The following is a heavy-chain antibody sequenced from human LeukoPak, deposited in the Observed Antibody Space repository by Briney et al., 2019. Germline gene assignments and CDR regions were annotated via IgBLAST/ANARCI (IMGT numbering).Heavy chain of an antibody. CDR1: GFTFSSYA. CDR3: ARENVDIVPAHYFDY. Sequence: QPGRSLRLSCAASGFTFSSYAMHWVRQAPGKGLEWVALISYDGSNKYYADSVKGRFTISRDNSKNTLYVQMNSLRAEDTAVYYCARENVDIVPAHYFDYWGQGTLVTVPS. D-gene: IGHD5-12*01. J-gene: IGHJ4*02. CDR2: ISYDGSNK. V-gene: IGHV3-30*04.